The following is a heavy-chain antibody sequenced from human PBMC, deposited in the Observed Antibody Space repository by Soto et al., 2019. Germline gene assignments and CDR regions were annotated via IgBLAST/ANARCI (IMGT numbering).Heavy chain of an antibody. V-gene: IGHV5-51*01. CDR2: IYPGDSDT. J-gene: IGHJ4*02. CDR3: ASLDYYDSPFDY. CDR1: WYNFTSFW. D-gene: IGHD3-22*01. Sequence: GGSLKISCKGSWYNFTSFWIGWGCQMPGKGLEWMGIIYPGDSDTRYSPSFQGQVTISADKSISTAYLQWSSLKASDTAMYYCASLDYYDSPFDYWGQGTLVTVSS.